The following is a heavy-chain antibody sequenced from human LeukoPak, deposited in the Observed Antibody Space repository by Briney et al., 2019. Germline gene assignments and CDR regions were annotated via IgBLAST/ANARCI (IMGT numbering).Heavy chain of an antibody. V-gene: IGHV3-15*01. J-gene: IGHJ6*04. CDR3: TTNSGGYGVDV. CDR1: GFTFSDYY. Sequence: PGGSLRLSCAASGFTFSDYYMSWIRQAPGKGLEWVGRIKSESDGGTTAYAAPVNGRFSISRDDSKNTLYVHMNSLRSEDTAVYYCTTNSGGYGVDVWGKGITVTVSS. D-gene: IGHD1-26*01. CDR2: IKSESDGGTT.